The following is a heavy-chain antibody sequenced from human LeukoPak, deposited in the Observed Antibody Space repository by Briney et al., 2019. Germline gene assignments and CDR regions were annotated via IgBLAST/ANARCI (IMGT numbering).Heavy chain of an antibody. CDR3: ARWGLSGDYSYLDY. CDR1: GGSINIY. Sequence: SETLSLTCTVSGGSINIYWSWIRQSPGKGLEWIGFIYTTGSTNYNPSLKSRVTISVDTSRNQFSLKLTSVTAADTAVYYCARWGLSGDYSYLDYWGQGTLVTVSS. CDR2: IYTTGST. V-gene: IGHV4-4*09. D-gene: IGHD1-26*01. J-gene: IGHJ4*02.